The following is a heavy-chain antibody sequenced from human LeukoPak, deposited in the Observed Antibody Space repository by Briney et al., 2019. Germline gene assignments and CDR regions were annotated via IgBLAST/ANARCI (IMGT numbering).Heavy chain of an antibody. CDR1: GYTFTGNY. J-gene: IGHJ4*02. CDR3: ARKICSSTSCHFDY. CDR2: INPNSGGT. D-gene: IGHD2-2*01. Sequence: ASVKVSCKASGYTFTGNYMHWVRQAPGQGLEWMGWINPNSGGTNYAQKFQGRVTMTRDTSISTAYMELSRLRSDDTAVYYCARKICSSTSCHFDYWGQGTLVTVS. V-gene: IGHV1-2*02.